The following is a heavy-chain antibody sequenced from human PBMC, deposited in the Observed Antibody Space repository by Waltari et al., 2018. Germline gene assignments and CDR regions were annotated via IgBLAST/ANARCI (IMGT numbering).Heavy chain of an antibody. CDR3: ADGQSYYLN. J-gene: IGHJ4*02. D-gene: IGHD3-22*01. Sequence: EVQLVESGGGLVKPGGSLRLSCAASGFTFSSYSMNWVRQAPGKGLGGVSSISSSRSYIYYADSVKSRFTISRDNATNSLYLQMNSLRADDTAVYYCADGQSYYLNWCQGPLVTVSS. V-gene: IGHV3-21*01. CDR2: ISSSRSYI. CDR1: GFTFSSYS.